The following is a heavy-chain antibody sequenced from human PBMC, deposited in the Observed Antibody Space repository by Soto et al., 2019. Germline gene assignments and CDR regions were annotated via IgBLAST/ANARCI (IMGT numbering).Heavy chain of an antibody. V-gene: IGHV4-34*01. J-gene: IGHJ4*02. Sequence: QAHLQQWGAGLLKTSETLSLTCAVYGGSFSGYYWSWIRQSPGKGLEWIGEINHSGNTNQNPSLKSRITISADTSKNQFPLKLTSVTAAHTAVYYCARRTASGWFFDSWGQGTLVIVSS. CDR3: ARRTASGWFFDS. CDR1: GGSFSGYY. CDR2: INHSGNT. D-gene: IGHD6-13*01.